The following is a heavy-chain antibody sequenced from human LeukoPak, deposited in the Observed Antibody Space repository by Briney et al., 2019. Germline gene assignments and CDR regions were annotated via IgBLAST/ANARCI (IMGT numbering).Heavy chain of an antibody. J-gene: IGHJ3*02. CDR2: INPNSGGT. CDR3: ARGGVWFGPPDAFDI. CDR1: GYTFTGYY. D-gene: IGHD3-10*01. Sequence: ASVKVSCKASGYTFTGYYMHWVRQAPGQGLEWMGWINPNSGGTNYAQKFQGRVTMTRDTSINTAYMELSRLRSDDTAVYYCARGGVWFGPPDAFDIWGQGTMVTVSS. V-gene: IGHV1-2*02.